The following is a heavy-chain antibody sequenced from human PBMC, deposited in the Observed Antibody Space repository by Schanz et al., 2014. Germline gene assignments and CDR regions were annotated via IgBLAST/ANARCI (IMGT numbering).Heavy chain of an antibody. V-gene: IGHV3-33*08. CDR2: IWYDGSNK. Sequence: VQLVESGGDLVKPGGSLRLSCEASGFTFSSYGMHWVRQAPGKGLEWVAIIWYDGSNKYYADSVKGRFTISRDNSKNTLFLQMSSLRAEDTAVYYCARDGDFDYWGQGTLGTVSS. J-gene: IGHJ4*02. CDR3: ARDGDFDY. CDR1: GFTFSSYG.